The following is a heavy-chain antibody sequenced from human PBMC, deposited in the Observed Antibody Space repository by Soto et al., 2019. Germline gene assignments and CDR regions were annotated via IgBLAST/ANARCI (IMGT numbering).Heavy chain of an antibody. Sequence: GGSLRLSCAASGFTFSSYAMSWVRQAPGKGLEWVSAISGSGGSTYYADSVKGRFTISRSNSKNTLFLQMNSLRAEDKAVYYCSKDAADCSSTSCYAGPYYYYYYMDVWGKGTTVTVSS. D-gene: IGHD2-2*01. CDR2: ISGSGGST. CDR3: SKDAADCSSTSCYAGPYYYYYYMDV. V-gene: IGHV3-23*01. J-gene: IGHJ6*03. CDR1: GFTFSSYA.